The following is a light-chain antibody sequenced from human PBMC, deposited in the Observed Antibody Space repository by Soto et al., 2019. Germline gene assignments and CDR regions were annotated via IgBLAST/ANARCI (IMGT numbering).Light chain of an antibody. CDR3: CSYTTSNTRQIV. V-gene: IGLV2-14*01. CDR2: DVS. Sequence: QSVLTQPASVSGSPGQSITISCTGTSSDVGGYNYVSWYQQHPGKAPKFMNYDVSNRPSGVSNRLSGSKSGNTASLTIFGLQAEDEADYYCCSYTTSNTRQIVFGTGTKVTVL. CDR1: SSDVGGYNY. J-gene: IGLJ1*01.